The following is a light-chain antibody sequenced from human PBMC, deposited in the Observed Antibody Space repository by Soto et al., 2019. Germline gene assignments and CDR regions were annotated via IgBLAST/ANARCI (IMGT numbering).Light chain of an antibody. V-gene: IGLV2-11*01. Sequence: QSALTQPRSVSGSPGQSVTISCTGTSSDVGGYNYVSWYQQYPGKAPKFMIYDVPKRPSGVPDRFSGSKSGNTASLTISGLLAEDEADYCCAYAGSHTFVFGTGTKVTVL. J-gene: IGLJ1*01. CDR2: DVP. CDR1: SSDVGGYNY. CDR3: CAYAGSHTFV.